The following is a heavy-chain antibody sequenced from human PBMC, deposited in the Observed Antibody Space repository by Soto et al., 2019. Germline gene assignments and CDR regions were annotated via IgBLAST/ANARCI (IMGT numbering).Heavy chain of an antibody. CDR3: ASEVSSTDGMDV. V-gene: IGHV4-39*01. CDR1: GDSSVSSSSYY. Sequence: ETLSLTCTVSGDSSVSSSSYYWGWIRQPPGKGLEWIGSIYYTGNTFYSPSFRSRLTISVDTSKSQFSLKLRSVTAADTATYYCASEVSSTDGMDVWGQGTTVTVSS. D-gene: IGHD2-15*01. J-gene: IGHJ6*02. CDR2: IYYTGNT.